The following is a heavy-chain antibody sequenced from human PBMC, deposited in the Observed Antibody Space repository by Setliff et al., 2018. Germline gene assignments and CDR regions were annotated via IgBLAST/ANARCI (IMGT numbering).Heavy chain of an antibody. V-gene: IGHV3-23*01. J-gene: IGHJ2*01. D-gene: IGHD4-17*01. Sequence: PGGSLRLSCAASGFTFSNSDMSWVRQAPGKGLEWVSTISGSGGRTFYADSVKGRFTISRDNSKNTLYMQMSSLRAEDTAVYYCAKTLPTVSSYNWYFDLWGRGTLVTVSS. CDR1: GFTFSNSD. CDR3: AKTLPTVSSYNWYFDL. CDR2: ISGSGGRT.